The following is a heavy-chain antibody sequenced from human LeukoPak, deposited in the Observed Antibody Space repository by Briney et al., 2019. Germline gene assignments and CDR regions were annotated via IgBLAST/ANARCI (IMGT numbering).Heavy chain of an antibody. CDR2: INHSGST. D-gene: IGHD2-2*01. V-gene: IGHV4-34*01. CDR1: GGSFSGYY. J-gene: IGHJ5*02. Sequence: PSETLSLTCAVYGGSFSGYYWTWIRQPPGKGLEWIGEINHSGSTNYNPSLKSRVTISVDTSKNQFSLKLSSVTVADTAVYYCARGICSSTSCYRSTKWFDPWGQGTLVTVSS. CDR3: ARGICSSTSCYRSTKWFDP.